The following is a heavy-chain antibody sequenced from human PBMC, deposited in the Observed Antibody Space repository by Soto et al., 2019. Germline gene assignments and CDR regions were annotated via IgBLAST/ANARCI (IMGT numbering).Heavy chain of an antibody. CDR3: TNYIRTDAEGYSFDY. CDR1: GGSISGSD. J-gene: IGHJ4*02. Sequence: SETLSLTCTVSGGSISGSDWSWIRQTPGKVLEWVGYIHYSGSTNYNPSLKRRGTMSVDSAKNQFSMQLSSVTAADTAVYFCTNYIRTDAEGYSFDYWGPGGLISVLS. D-gene: IGHD2-15*01. CDR2: IHYSGST. V-gene: IGHV4-59*01.